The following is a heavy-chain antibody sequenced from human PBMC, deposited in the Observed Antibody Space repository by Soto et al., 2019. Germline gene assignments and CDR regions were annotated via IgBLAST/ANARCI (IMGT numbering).Heavy chain of an antibody. CDR2: ISGSGGST. CDR3: AKGDCSGGSCPYYYYMDV. CDR1: GFTFSSYA. V-gene: IGHV3-23*01. Sequence: GGSLRLSCAASGFTFSSYAMSWVHQAPGKGLEWVSAISGSGGSTYYADSVKGRFTISRDNSKNTLYLQMNSLRAEDTAVYYCAKGDCSGGSCPYYYYMDVWGKGTTVTVSS. D-gene: IGHD2-15*01. J-gene: IGHJ6*03.